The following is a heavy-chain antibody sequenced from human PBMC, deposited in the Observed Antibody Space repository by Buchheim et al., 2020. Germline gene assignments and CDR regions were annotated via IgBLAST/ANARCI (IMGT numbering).Heavy chain of an antibody. J-gene: IGHJ4*02. Sequence: QVQLVQSGAEVKKPGASVKVSCKASGYTFTSYYMHWVRQAPGQGLEWMGIINPSGGSTSYAQKFQGRVTITRDTSTSTGYMELSSLRSEDTAVYYCARNVGGDYYDSSGYQVWGQGTL. CDR2: INPSGGST. V-gene: IGHV1-46*01. CDR1: GYTFTSYY. CDR3: ARNVGGDYYDSSGYQV. D-gene: IGHD3-22*01.